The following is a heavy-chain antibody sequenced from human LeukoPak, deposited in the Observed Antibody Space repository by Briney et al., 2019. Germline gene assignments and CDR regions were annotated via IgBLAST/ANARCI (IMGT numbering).Heavy chain of an antibody. J-gene: IGHJ4*02. Sequence: SETLSLTCAVYGGSFSGYYWSWIRQPPGKGLEWIGEINHSGSTNYNPSLKSRVTISVDTSKNQFSLKLSSVTAADTAVYYCARLDYYDSSGYPIDYWGEGILVTVSS. CDR1: GGSFSGYY. D-gene: IGHD3-22*01. CDR3: ARLDYYDSSGYPIDY. V-gene: IGHV4-34*01. CDR2: INHSGST.